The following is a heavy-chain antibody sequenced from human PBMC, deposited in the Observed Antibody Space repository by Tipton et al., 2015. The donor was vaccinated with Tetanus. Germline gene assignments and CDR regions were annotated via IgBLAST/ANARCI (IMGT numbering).Heavy chain of an antibody. D-gene: IGHD6-19*01. V-gene: IGHV3-53*01. Sequence: GSLRLSCVASGFIVSSHYMSWVRQAPGKGLEWVSVMYSGGDTYYVDSVKGRFSISRDSAKNTLYLQMNSLRVEDTAVYYCVRDGGSSGWLAYWGQGTLVTVSS. J-gene: IGHJ4*02. CDR1: GFIVSSHY. CDR3: VRDGGSSGWLAY. CDR2: MYSGGDT.